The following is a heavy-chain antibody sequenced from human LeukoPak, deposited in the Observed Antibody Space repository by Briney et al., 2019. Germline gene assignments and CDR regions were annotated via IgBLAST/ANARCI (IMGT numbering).Heavy chain of an antibody. Sequence: ASVKVSCKASGYTFTSYDINWVRQATGQGLEWMGWMNPNSGNTGYAQKFQGRVTMTRNTSISTAYMELSSLRSEDTAVYYCARTAAVIVDGSGWLYYYYYYMDVWGKGTTVTVSS. D-gene: IGHD6-19*01. J-gene: IGHJ6*03. CDR1: GYTFTSYD. CDR3: ARTAAVIVDGSGWLYYYYYYMDV. V-gene: IGHV1-8*01. CDR2: MNPNSGNT.